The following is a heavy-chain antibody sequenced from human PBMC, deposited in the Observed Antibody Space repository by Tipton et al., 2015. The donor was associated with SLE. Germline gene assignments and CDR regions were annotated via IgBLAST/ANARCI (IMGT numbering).Heavy chain of an antibody. Sequence: TLSLTCTVSGGSISSYYWSWIRQPPGKGLEWIGYIYYSGSTNYSPSLKSRVTISIDTSKNQFSLNLSSVTAADTAVYYCASSHSQQGYAFDIWGQGTMVTVSS. J-gene: IGHJ3*02. CDR3: ASSHSQQGYAFDI. CDR1: GGSISSYY. V-gene: IGHV4-59*12. CDR2: IYYSGST. D-gene: IGHD6-13*01.